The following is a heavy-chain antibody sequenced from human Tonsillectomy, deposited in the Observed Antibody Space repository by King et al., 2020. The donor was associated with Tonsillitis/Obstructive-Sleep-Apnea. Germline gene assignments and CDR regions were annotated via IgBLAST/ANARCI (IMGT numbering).Heavy chain of an antibody. V-gene: IGHV4-59*08. CDR3: ARLDGGVGSGDYFDY. Sequence: PLQESGPGLVKPTETLSLTCTVSGGSISSYYWNWIRQPPGKGLEWIGYIYYSGSTNYNPSLKSRVTISVDTSKNQFSLKLNSVTAADTAVYYCARLDGGVGSGDYFDYWGQGTLVTVSS. CDR1: GGSISSYY. D-gene: IGHD3-3*01. CDR2: IYYSGST. J-gene: IGHJ4*02.